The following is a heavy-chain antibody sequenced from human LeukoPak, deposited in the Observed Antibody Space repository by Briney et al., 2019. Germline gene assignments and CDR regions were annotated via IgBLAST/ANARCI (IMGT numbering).Heavy chain of an antibody. D-gene: IGHD1-20*01. CDR1: GGSISSGDYY. Sequence: SETLSLTCTVSGGSISSGDYYWSWIRQPPGKGLEWIGYIYYSGSTYYNPSLKSRVTISVDTSKNQFSLKLSSVTAADTAVYYCARGITGTRGAFDIWGQGTMVTVSS. CDR3: ARGITGTRGAFDI. J-gene: IGHJ3*02. CDR2: IYYSGST. V-gene: IGHV4-30-4*01.